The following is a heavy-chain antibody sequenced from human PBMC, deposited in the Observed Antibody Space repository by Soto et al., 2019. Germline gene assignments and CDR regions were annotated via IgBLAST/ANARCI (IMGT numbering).Heavy chain of an antibody. CDR1: GYTFTGYY. CDR2: ISPDSGGT. CDR3: ARDSGYCTSTSCYYFDS. J-gene: IGHJ4*02. Sequence: QVQLVQSGAEVKKPGASVKVSCKASGYTFTGYYMHWVRQAPGQGLEWMGWISPDSGGTNYAQKFQGRVTLTRDTPITTAYMELSSLRSDDTAVYFCARDSGYCTSTSCYYFDSWGQGTQVAVSS. V-gene: IGHV1-2*02. D-gene: IGHD2-2*01.